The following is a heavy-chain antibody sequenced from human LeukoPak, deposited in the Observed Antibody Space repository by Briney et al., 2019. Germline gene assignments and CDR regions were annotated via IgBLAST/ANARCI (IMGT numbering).Heavy chain of an antibody. Sequence: SETLSLTCTVSGYSISSGYYWGWIRQPPGKGLEWIGSIYHSGSTYYNPSLKSRVTISVDTSKNQFSLKLSSVTAADTAVYYCARDGEYSSDISLFDYWGQGTLVTVSS. V-gene: IGHV4-38-2*02. CDR3: ARDGEYSSDISLFDY. J-gene: IGHJ4*02. CDR1: GYSISSGYY. CDR2: IYHSGST. D-gene: IGHD6-19*01.